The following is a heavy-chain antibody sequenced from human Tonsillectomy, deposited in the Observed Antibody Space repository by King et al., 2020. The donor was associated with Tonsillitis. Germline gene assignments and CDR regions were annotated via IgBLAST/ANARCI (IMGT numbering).Heavy chain of an antibody. J-gene: IGHJ6*03. CDR3: ARGIVVPAAIGGYYYYMDV. CDR1: GGTFSSYA. CDR2: ISPFLGMA. Sequence: VQLVQSGAEVNKPGSSVKVSCKASGGTFSSYAISWVRQAPGQGREWMGRISPFLGMANISQKFQGRVSVTADKSTNTAYMELSSLRSVDTAVYYCARGIVVPAAIGGYYYYMDVWGKGTTVTVSS. V-gene: IGHV1-69*09. D-gene: IGHD2-2*02.